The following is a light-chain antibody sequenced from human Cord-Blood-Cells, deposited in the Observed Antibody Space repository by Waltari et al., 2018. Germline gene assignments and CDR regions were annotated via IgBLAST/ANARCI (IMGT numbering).Light chain of an antibody. CDR2: AAS. J-gene: IGKJ1*01. V-gene: IGKV1-39*01. Sequence: DIQMTQSPSSLSASVGDRVTITCRASQSISSYLNWYQQKPGKAPKHLIYAASSLQSGVPSRFSGSGSVTDFTLTISSLQPEDFATYYCQESYSTPPWTFGQGTKVEIK. CDR3: QESYSTPPWT. CDR1: QSISSY.